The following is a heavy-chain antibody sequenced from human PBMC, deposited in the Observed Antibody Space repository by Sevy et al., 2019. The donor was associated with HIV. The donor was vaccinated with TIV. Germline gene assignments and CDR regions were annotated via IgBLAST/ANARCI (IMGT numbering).Heavy chain of an antibody. CDR1: GGSITSLY. Sequence: SETLSLTCTVSGGSITSLYWGWIRQPPGKGLEWIGYIYNNIGSTSYNPSLTSRVTISVDTSKNQFSLKLTSVTAADTAVYYCARGAVVIGTTATPVLDFWGLGSLVTVSS. V-gene: IGHV4-59*08. CDR3: ARGAVVIGTTATPVLDF. J-gene: IGHJ4*02. D-gene: IGHD2-2*01. CDR2: IYNNIGST.